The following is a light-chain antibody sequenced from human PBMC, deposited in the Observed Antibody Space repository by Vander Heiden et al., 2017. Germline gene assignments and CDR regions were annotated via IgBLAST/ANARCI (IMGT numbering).Light chain of an antibody. CDR1: RRDVGNYDY. V-gene: IGLV2-11*01. CDR2: SVN. CDR3: CSYAGTYTYV. J-gene: IGLJ1*01. Sequence: SALTQPRSVSGCPGQSVTVPCTGTRRDVGNYDYVSWYQQHPGKAPKLIIYSVNKRPSGVPNRFSGSKSGNTASLTSSDLQAENDADCYCCSYAGTYTYVFGSGTRVTVL.